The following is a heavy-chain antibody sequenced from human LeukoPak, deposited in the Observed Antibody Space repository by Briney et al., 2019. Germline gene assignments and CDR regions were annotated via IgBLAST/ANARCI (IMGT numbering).Heavy chain of an antibody. CDR3: ARDTHYYGSGSPAFDI. CDR1: GFTFGSYS. J-gene: IGHJ3*02. D-gene: IGHD3-10*01. V-gene: IGHV3-48*01. CDR2: ISFSSATI. Sequence: GEPLRLSCEASGFTFGSYSMNWVRQAPGKGLEWVSYISFSSATIHYADSVKGRFTISRDNAKNSLYLQMNSLRAEDTALYYCARDTHYYGSGSPAFDIWGQGTMVTVSS.